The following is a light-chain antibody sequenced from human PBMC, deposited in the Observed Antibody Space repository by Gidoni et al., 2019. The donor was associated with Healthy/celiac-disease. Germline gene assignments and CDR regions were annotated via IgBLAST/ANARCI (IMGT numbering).Light chain of an antibody. CDR2: AAS. CDR1: QGISSY. V-gene: IGKV1-9*01. J-gene: IGKJ3*01. Sequence: DIQLTQSPSFLSASVGDRVTITCRASQGISSYLAWYQQKPGKAPKLLIYAASTLQSGVPSRFSGSGSGTEFTLTISSLQPEDFATYYCQQLNSYLTFXSXTKVDIK. CDR3: QQLNSYLT.